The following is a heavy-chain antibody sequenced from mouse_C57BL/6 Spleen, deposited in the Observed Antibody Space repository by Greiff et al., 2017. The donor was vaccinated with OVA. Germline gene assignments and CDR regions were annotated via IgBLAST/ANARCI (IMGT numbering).Heavy chain of an antibody. D-gene: IGHD4-1*01. CDR1: GYAFSSSW. CDR2: IYPGDGDT. V-gene: IGHV1-82*01. Sequence: QVRLKESGPELVKPGASVKISCKASGYAFSSSWMNWVKQRPGKGLEWIGRIYPGDGDTNYNGKFKGKATLTADKSSSTAYMQLSSLTSEDSAVYFCARSGGTVDYWGQGTSVTVSS. J-gene: IGHJ4*01. CDR3: ARSGGTVDY.